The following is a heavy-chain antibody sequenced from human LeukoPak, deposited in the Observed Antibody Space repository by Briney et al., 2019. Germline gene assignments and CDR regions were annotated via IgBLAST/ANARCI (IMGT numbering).Heavy chain of an antibody. CDR2: IYYTGST. CDR3: ARRMTVSATNWFDP. D-gene: IGHD5/OR15-5a*01. V-gene: IGHV4-59*01. Sequence: SETLSLTCTVSGASISSSFWTWIRQSPGKGLEWLAYIYYTGSTNLNPSLKSRLTISVDTSKNQFSLRLSSVTAADTAIYYCARRMTVSATNWFDPWGQGTLVTVSS. CDR1: GASISSSF. J-gene: IGHJ5*02.